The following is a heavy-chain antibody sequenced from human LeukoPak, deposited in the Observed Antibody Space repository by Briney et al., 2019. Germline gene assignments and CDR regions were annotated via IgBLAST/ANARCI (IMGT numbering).Heavy chain of an antibody. D-gene: IGHD4-23*01. Sequence: SQTLSLTCTVSGGSISSGDYYWSWIRQHPRKGLEWIGYIYYSGSTYYNPSLKSRITISLDTSKNQFSLTLSSVTAADTAVYYCARSAAGVVRFFDYWGQGTLVTVSS. V-gene: IGHV4-31*03. CDR3: ARSAAGVVRFFDY. J-gene: IGHJ4*02. CDR1: GGSISSGDYY. CDR2: IYYSGST.